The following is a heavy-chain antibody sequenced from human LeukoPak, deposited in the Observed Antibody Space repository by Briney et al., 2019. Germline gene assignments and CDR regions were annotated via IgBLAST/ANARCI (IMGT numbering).Heavy chain of an antibody. D-gene: IGHD3-22*01. Sequence: GGSLRLSCTASGFTFNKFALLWVRQAPGKGLEWVAITSSDGSNYFYADSVKGRFTISRDNSKNTVYLQMNSLRTEDTAVYYCARDRDYDDSSGFDYWGQGTLVTVSS. J-gene: IGHJ4*02. CDR1: GFTFNKFA. CDR2: TSSDGSNY. V-gene: IGHV3-30*04. CDR3: ARDRDYDDSSGFDY.